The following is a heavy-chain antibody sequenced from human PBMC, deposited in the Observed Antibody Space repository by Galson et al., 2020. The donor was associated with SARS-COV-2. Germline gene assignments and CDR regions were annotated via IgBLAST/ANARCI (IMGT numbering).Heavy chain of an antibody. Sequence: SGPTLVKPTQTLTLTCTFSGFSLSTSGMCVSWIRQPPGKALEWLALIDWDDDKYYSTSLKTRLTISKDTSKNQVVLTMTNMDPVDTATYYCARIRLLWVGEFNGMDVWGQGTTVTVSS. D-gene: IGHD3-10*01. J-gene: IGHJ6*02. CDR2: IDWDDDK. V-gene: IGHV2-70*01. CDR1: GFSLSTSGMC. CDR3: ARIRLLWVGEFNGMDV.